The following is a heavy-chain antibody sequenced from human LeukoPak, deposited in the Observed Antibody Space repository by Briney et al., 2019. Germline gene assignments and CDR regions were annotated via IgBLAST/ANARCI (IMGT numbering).Heavy chain of an antibody. D-gene: IGHD5-12*01. V-gene: IGHV3-11*05. J-gene: IGHJ4*02. CDR2: ISSSSSYT. Sequence: GGSLRLSCAASGFTFSDYYMSWIRQAPGKGLERVSYISSSSSYTNYADSVKGRFTISRDNAKNSLYLQMNSLRAEDTAVYYCARAFSGFSFDCWGQGTLVTVSS. CDR3: ARAFSGFSFDC. CDR1: GFTFSDYY.